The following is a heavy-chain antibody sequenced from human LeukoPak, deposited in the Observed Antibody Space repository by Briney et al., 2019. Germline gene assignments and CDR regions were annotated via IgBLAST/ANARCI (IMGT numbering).Heavy chain of an antibody. D-gene: IGHD7-27*01. CDR2: IRYDGSNK. Sequence: GGSLRLSCAASGFTFSSYGMHWVRQAPGKGLEWVAFIRYDGSNKYYADSVKGRFTISRDNSKNTMYLQMNSLRDEDKAVYYCEKDSLTWITGDLDYWGQGTLVTVSS. V-gene: IGHV3-30*02. CDR1: GFTFSSYG. CDR3: EKDSLTWITGDLDY. J-gene: IGHJ4*02.